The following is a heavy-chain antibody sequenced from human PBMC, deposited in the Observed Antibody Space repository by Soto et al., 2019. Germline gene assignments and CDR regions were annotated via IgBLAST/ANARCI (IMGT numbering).Heavy chain of an antibody. CDR2: ISAYNGNT. J-gene: IGHJ6*02. Sequence: QVQLVQSGAEVKKPGASVKVSCKASGYTFTSYGISWVRQAPGQGLEWMGWISAYNGNTNYAQKLQGRVTMTTDTSTSTAYMELRSLRSDDTAVYYCARVGTYYYDSSGYSSNYYGMDVWGQGTTVTVSS. V-gene: IGHV1-18*01. CDR1: GYTFTSYG. D-gene: IGHD3-22*01. CDR3: ARVGTYYYDSSGYSSNYYGMDV.